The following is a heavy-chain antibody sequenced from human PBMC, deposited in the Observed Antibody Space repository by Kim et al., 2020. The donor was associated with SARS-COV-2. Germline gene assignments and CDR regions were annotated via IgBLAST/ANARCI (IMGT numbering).Heavy chain of an antibody. D-gene: IGHD3-16*01. CDR3: ARGRGGTGAVFDY. Sequence: YADSVKGRFTISRDNSKNTVYLQMNGLRVEDTAVYFCARGRGGTGAVFDYWGQGTLVTVSS. V-gene: IGHV3-53*01. J-gene: IGHJ4*02.